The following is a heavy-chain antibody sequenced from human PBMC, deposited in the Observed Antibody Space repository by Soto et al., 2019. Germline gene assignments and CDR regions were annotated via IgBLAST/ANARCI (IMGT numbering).Heavy chain of an antibody. CDR3: ARARDYSSH. Sequence: EVQLLESGGDLVQPGGSLRLSCAASGYSFTTYWISWVRQAPGKGLEWVSNVNKDGSETYYGDSVKGRFTISRDNAENSVYLQMSSLGVEDSAVYYCARARDYSSHWGQGTLVTVSS. D-gene: IGHD3-16*01. V-gene: IGHV3-7*01. CDR1: GYSFTTYW. CDR2: VNKDGSET. J-gene: IGHJ4*02.